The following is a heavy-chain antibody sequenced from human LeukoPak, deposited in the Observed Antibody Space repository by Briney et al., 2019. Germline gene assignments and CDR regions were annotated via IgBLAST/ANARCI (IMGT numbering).Heavy chain of an antibody. CDR3: ARQYCTSGVCYLDY. CDR1: GGSVSSGSYY. Sequence: SEILSLTCTVSGGSVSSGSYYWSWIRQPPGKGLEWIGYIYYSGGTNYNPSLKSRVTISVDTSKNQFSLKLSSVTAADTAVYYCARQYCTSGVCYLDYWGQGTLVTVSS. V-gene: IGHV4-61*01. J-gene: IGHJ4*02. CDR2: IYYSGGT. D-gene: IGHD2-8*01.